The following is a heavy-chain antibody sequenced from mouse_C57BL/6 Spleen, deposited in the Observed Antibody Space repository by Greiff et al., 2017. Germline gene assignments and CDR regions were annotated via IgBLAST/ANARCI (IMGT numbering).Heavy chain of an antibody. CDR1: GFTFSSYA. J-gene: IGHJ1*03. D-gene: IGHD1-1*01. V-gene: IGHV5-4*01. CDR2: ISDGGSYT. Sequence: EVMLVESGGGLVKPGGSLKLSCAASGFTFSSYAMSWVRQTPEKRLEWVATISDGGSYTYYPDNVKGRFTISRDNAKNNLYLQMSHLKSEDTAMYYCARDATVVDYWYFDVWGTGTTVTVSS. CDR3: ARDATVVDYWYFDV.